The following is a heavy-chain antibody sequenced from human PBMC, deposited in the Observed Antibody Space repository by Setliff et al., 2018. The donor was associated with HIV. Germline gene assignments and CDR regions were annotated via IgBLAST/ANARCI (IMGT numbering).Heavy chain of an antibody. CDR2: NIPLLGTA. J-gene: IGHJ3*02. D-gene: IGHD1-26*01. CDR3: AREGGTDPDAFDI. Sequence: ASVKVSCKASGGTFSSHAISWVRQAPGQGLEWMGGNIPLLGTANYAQRFQGRVTIIADESTSTAYMELSRLRSEDTSVYYCAREGGTDPDAFDIWGQGTMVTVSS. CDR1: GGTFSSHA. V-gene: IGHV1-69*13.